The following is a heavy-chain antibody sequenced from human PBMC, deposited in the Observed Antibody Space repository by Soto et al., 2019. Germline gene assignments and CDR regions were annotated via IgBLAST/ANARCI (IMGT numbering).Heavy chain of an antibody. J-gene: IGHJ4*02. CDR2: IWYDGSNK. CDR3: ARVGSSWSFDY. V-gene: IGHV3-33*01. CDR1: GFTFSSYG. Sequence: GSLRLSCEAPGFTFSSYGMHWVRQAPGKGLEWVAIIWYDGSNKYYADSVKGRFTISRDSSKNTLYLQMNSLRAEDTAVYYCARVGSSWSFDYWGQGTLVTVSS. D-gene: IGHD6-13*01.